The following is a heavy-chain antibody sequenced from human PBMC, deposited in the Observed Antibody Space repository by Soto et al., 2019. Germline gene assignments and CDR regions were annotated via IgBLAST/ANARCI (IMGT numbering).Heavy chain of an antibody. D-gene: IGHD6-13*01. CDR3: GRGPSPRAPAGGTPYYYAMDV. CDR1: GYDFTAYD. J-gene: IGHJ6*02. V-gene: IGHV1-8*02. Sequence: ASVKVSCKASGYDFTAYDINWVRQASGQGLEWTGWMNPINGATGSARRFQGRVSVTRNTATGTAYLELTSLRSDDSAVYYCGRGPSPRAPAGGTPYYYAMDVWGQGTTVTVSS. CDR2: MNPINGAT.